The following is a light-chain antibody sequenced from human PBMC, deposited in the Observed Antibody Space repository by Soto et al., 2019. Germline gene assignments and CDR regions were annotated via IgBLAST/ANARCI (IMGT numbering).Light chain of an antibody. CDR3: QQSYSTPPT. Sequence: DIQMTQYPSSLSASVGDIVAITWRASQDIRNDLGWYQQKPGKAPKRLIYAASSLQSGVPSRFSGSGSGTDFTLTISSLQPEDFATYYCQQSYSTPPTFGQATKVHI. CDR1: QDIRND. J-gene: IGKJ1*01. V-gene: IGKV1-39*01. CDR2: AAS.